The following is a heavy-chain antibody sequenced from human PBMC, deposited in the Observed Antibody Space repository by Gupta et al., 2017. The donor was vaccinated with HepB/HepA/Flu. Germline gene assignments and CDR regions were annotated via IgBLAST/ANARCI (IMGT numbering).Heavy chain of an antibody. V-gene: IGHV1-8*01. CDR1: GYTFTNLD. Sequence: QVQLVQSGAELKKPGASVKVSCKASGYTFTNLDINWVRQAPGQGPEWMGWMSPNNGNTSYAQKFQDRVTMTRDTSISTAYMELSSLTAEDTAIYYCARGVDAGVDVWGQGTTVLVSS. D-gene: IGHD5-12*01. CDR2: MSPNNGNT. J-gene: IGHJ6*02. CDR3: ARGVDAGVDV.